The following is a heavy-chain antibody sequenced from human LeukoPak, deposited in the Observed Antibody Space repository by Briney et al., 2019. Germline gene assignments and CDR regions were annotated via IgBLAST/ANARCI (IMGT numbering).Heavy chain of an antibody. D-gene: IGHD1-1*01. J-gene: IGHJ5*02. CDR2: IYTSGST. CDR1: GGSFSGYY. Sequence: PSETLSLTCAVYGGSFSGYYWSWIRQPAGEGLEWIGRIYTSGSTNYNPSLKSRVTMSVDTSKNQFSLKLSSVTAADTAVYYCARDFTTRGGGTRFDPWGQGTLVTVSS. CDR3: ARDFTTRGGGTRFDP. V-gene: IGHV4-4*07.